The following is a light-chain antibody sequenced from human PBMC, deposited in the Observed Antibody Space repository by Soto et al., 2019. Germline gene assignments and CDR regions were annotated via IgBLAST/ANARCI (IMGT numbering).Light chain of an antibody. V-gene: IGLV1-47*01. J-gene: IGLJ2*01. CDR3: AAWDDSLSGVV. CDR2: RNN. CDR1: SSNIGSNY. Sequence: QSVLTQPPSASGTPGQRVPISCSGSSSNIGSNYVFWYQHLPGTAPKLLIYRNNQRPSGVPDRFSGSKSGTSASLAISGLRSDDETDYYCAAWDDSLSGVVFGGGTKLTVL.